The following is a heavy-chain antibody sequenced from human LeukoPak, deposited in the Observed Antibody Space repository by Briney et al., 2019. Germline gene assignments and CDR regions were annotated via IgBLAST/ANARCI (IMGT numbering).Heavy chain of an antibody. CDR2: INPNSGGT. CDR1: GYTFTGYY. D-gene: IGHD4-17*01. CDR3: AREHMNTVTTYWFDP. Sequence: ASVKVSCKASGYTFTGYYMHWVRQAPGQGLEWMGWINPNSGGTNYAQKFQGRVTMTRDTSISTAYMELSRLRSDDTAVYYCAREHMNTVTTYWFDPWGQGTLVTVTS. V-gene: IGHV1-2*02. J-gene: IGHJ5*02.